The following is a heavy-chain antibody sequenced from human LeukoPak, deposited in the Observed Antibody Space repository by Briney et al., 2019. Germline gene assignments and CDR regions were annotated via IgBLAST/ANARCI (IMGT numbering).Heavy chain of an antibody. CDR3: AKTEPGSYGPNYFDY. J-gene: IGHJ4*02. V-gene: IGHV3-23*01. CDR2: ISGTGGST. D-gene: IGHD5-18*01. Sequence: GGSLRLSCAASGFTFSSYAMSWVRQAPGKGLEWVSAISGTGGSTYYADSVKGRFTISRDNSKNTLYLQMNSLRAEDTAVYYCAKTEPGSYGPNYFDYWGQGTLVTVSS. CDR1: GFTFSSYA.